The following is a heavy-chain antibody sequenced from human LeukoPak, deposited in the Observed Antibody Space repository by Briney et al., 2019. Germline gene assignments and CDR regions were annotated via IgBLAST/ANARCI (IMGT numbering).Heavy chain of an antibody. CDR1: GFSFSNYG. V-gene: IGHV3-30*02. J-gene: IGHJ6*02. Sequence: SGGSLRLSCAASGFSFSNYGMHWVRQAPGKGLEWVALIQSDGSKTYSADSVKGRFTISRDNPRNTLYLQMNRLRPEDMAVYYCAKRYCKSATCRSDMDAWGQGTTVTVSS. CDR2: IQSDGSKT. CDR3: AKRYCKSATCRSDMDA. D-gene: IGHD2-15*01.